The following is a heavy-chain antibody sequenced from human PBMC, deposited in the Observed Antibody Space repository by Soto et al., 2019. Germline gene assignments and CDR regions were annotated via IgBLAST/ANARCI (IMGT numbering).Heavy chain of an antibody. Sequence: SETLSLTCAVYGGSFSGYYWSWIRQPPGKGLEWIGEINHSGSTNYNPSLKSRVTISVDTSKNQFSLKLSSVTAADTAVYYCARGRIAVAWNNWFAPWGQGTLVTVSS. CDR1: GGSFSGYY. V-gene: IGHV4-34*01. D-gene: IGHD6-19*01. J-gene: IGHJ5*02. CDR3: ARGRIAVAWNNWFAP. CDR2: INHSGST.